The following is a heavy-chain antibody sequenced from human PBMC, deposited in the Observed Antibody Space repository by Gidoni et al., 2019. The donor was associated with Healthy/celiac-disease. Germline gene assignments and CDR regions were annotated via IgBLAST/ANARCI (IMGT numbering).Heavy chain of an antibody. D-gene: IGHD3-10*01. CDR3: ARDRGKGMVRGEFDY. V-gene: IGHV3-21*01. J-gene: IGHJ4*02. CDR1: GLTFRSYS. Sequence: EVQLVESRGGLVKPGGSLSLSCAASGLTFRSYSMNWVRQAPGKGLEWVSYISSSSSYIYYADSVKGRFTISRDNAKNSLYLQMDSVRAEDTGVYYWARDRGKGMVRGEFDYWGQGTLVTVSS. CDR2: ISSSSSYI.